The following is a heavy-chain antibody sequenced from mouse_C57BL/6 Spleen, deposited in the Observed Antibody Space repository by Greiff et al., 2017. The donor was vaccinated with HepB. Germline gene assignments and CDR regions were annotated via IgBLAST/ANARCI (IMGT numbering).Heavy chain of an antibody. V-gene: IGHV1-77*01. Sequence: VKLVESGAELVKPGASVKISCKASGYTFTDYYINWVKQRPGQGLEWIGKIGPGSGSTYYNEKFKGKATLTADKSSSTAYMQLSSLTSEDSAVYFCAREGPYYYGSSYHYAMDYWGQGTSVTVSS. J-gene: IGHJ4*01. CDR3: AREGPYYYGSSYHYAMDY. D-gene: IGHD1-1*01. CDR1: GYTFTDYY. CDR2: IGPGSGST.